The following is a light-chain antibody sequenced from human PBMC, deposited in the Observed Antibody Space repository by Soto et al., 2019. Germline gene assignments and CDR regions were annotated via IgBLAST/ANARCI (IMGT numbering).Light chain of an antibody. CDR1: SSDVGGYNY. CDR2: EVS. CDR3: SSYTSSSTLV. Sequence: QSALTQPASVSGSPGQSITISCTGTSSDVGGYNYVSWYQQHPGKAPKLMIYEVSNRPSGVSNRFSGSKSGNTASLTISGIQAEDEADYYCSSYTSSSTLVFGTGTKVTVL. J-gene: IGLJ1*01. V-gene: IGLV2-14*01.